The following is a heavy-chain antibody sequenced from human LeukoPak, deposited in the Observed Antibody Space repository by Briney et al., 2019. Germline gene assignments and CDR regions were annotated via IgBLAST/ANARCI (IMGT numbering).Heavy chain of an antibody. Sequence: GSLRLSCAASGFAFSSYAMTWVRQAPGKGLEWIGEINHSGGTNYNPSLKSRVTISVDTSKNQFSLKLSSVTAADTAVYYCARTPAGTMEPFDYWGQGTLVTVSS. CDR2: INHSGGT. D-gene: IGHD1-1*01. J-gene: IGHJ4*02. V-gene: IGHV4-34*01. CDR3: ARTPAGTMEPFDY. CDR1: GFAFSSYA.